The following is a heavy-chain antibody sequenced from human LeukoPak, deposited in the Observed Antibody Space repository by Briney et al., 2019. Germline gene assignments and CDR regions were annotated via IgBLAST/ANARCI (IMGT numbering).Heavy chain of an antibody. Sequence: KASETLSLTCTVSGGSISSYYWSWLRQPPGKGLEWIGYIYYSGSTNYNPSLKSRVTISVDTSKNQFSLKLSSVTAADTAVYYCASGPPYRLDFDYWGQGTLVTVSS. D-gene: IGHD3/OR15-3a*01. CDR2: IYYSGST. CDR3: ASGPPYRLDFDY. CDR1: GGSISSYY. J-gene: IGHJ4*02. V-gene: IGHV4-59*01.